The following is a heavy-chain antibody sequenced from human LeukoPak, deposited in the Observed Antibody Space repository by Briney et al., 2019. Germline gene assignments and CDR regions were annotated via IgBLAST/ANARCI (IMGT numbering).Heavy chain of an antibody. J-gene: IGHJ5*02. Sequence: PSETLSLTCTVSGGSISSSSYYWGWIRQPPGKGLEWIGSIYYSGSTYYNPSLKSRVTISVDTSKNQFSLKLSSVTAADTAVYYCARVYVVGVPPSRFDPWGQGTLVTVSS. CDR2: IYYSGST. CDR1: GGSISSSSYY. D-gene: IGHD3-3*01. V-gene: IGHV4-39*07. CDR3: ARVYVVGVPPSRFDP.